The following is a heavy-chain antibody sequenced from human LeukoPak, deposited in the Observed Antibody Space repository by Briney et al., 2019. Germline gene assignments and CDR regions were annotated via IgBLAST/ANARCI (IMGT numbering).Heavy chain of an antibody. CDR3: AREWTGYYVFDY. D-gene: IGHD3/OR15-3a*01. CDR1: GYTFTSYG. V-gene: IGHV1-18*04. Sequence: ASVKVSCKASGYTFTSYGISWVRQAPGQGLEWMGWISAYNGNTNYAQKFQGRVTMTTDTSTSTAYMEVRSLRSDDTVVYYCAREWTGYYVFDYWGQGTLVTVSP. J-gene: IGHJ4*02. CDR2: ISAYNGNT.